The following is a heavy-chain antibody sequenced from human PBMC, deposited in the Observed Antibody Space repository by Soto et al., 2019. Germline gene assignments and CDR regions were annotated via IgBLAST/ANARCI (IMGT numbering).Heavy chain of an antibody. J-gene: IGHJ4*02. D-gene: IGHD4-17*01. CDR2: IYYSGST. CDR1: DDSISSGGYY. CDR3: ARLRYGAKDY. V-gene: IGHV4-31*03. Sequence: QVQLQESGPGLVKPSQTLSLTCTVSDDSISSGGYYWTWIRQHPGKGLEWIGYIYYSGSTYYNPSRKSRVTISLDTSKNQFSLKLSSVTAADTAVYYCARLRYGAKDYWGQGTLVTVSS.